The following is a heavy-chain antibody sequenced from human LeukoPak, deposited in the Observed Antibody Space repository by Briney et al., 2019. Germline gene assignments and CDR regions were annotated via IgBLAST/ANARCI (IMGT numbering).Heavy chain of an antibody. CDR1: GGSVSSGSYY. V-gene: IGHV4-61*01. CDR3: ARGRRLGRSPDY. D-gene: IGHD7-27*01. J-gene: IGHJ4*02. Sequence: SETLSLTCTVSGGSVSSGSYYWSWIRQPPGKGLEWIGYIYYSGSTNYNPSLKSRVTISVDTSKNQFSLKLSSVTAADTAVYYCARGRRLGRSPDYWGQGTLVTVSS. CDR2: IYYSGST.